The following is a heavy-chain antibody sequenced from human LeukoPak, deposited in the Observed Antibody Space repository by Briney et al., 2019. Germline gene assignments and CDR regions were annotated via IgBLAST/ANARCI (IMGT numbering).Heavy chain of an antibody. V-gene: IGHV4-34*01. CDR2: INHSGST. D-gene: IGHD3-10*01. J-gene: IGHJ6*03. Sequence: SETLSLTCAVYGGSFSGYYWSWIRQPPGKGLEWIGEINHSGSTNYNPSLKSRVTISVDTSKNQFSLKLSSVTAADTAVYYCARDSLRGLRYYMDVWGKGTTVTVSS. CDR3: ARDSLRGLRYYMDV. CDR1: GGSFSGYY.